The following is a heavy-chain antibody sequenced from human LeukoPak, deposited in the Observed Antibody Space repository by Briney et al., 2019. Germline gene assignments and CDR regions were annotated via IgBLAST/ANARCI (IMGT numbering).Heavy chain of an antibody. D-gene: IGHD6-13*01. CDR2: ITWDGGTA. J-gene: IGHJ6*03. CDR1: GFTFDDYN. Sequence: GGSLRLSCAASGFTFDDYNMHWVRQPPGKGPEWISLITWDGGTAYYADSVRGRFTISRDNSKNSLFLRMNSLRPEDTALYYCARDRTAEAGNDYYMGVWGNGTTVIVSS. CDR3: ARDRTAEAGNDYYMGV. V-gene: IGHV3-43*01.